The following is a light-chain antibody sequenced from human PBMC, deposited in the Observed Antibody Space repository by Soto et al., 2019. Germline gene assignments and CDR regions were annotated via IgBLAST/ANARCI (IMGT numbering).Light chain of an antibody. CDR2: DAS. CDR1: QSVSSY. CDR3: QQRSNWPPT. V-gene: IGKV3-11*01. J-gene: IGKJ4*01. Sequence: EIVLTQSPATLSLSPGERATLSCRASQSVSSYLAWYQQKPGQAPRLLIYDASNRATGIPARFSGSGSGTDFTLNISSREPEDFAVYYCQQRSNWPPTFGGGTKVEIK.